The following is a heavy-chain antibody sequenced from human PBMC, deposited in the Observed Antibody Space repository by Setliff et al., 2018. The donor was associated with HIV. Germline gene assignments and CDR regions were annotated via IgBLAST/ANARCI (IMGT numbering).Heavy chain of an antibody. D-gene: IGHD3-10*01. Sequence: GGSLRLSCAASIVSRDYYGGWVRQAPGKGLEWVSSISSRSSYIYYADSVKGRFTISRDNAKNTLYLQMNSLRAEDTAVYYCARDRVESLWFGDLNYMDVWGKGTTVTVSS. CDR1: IVSRDYYG. CDR2: ISSRSSYI. J-gene: IGHJ6*04. V-gene: IGHV3-21*01. CDR3: ARDRVESLWFGDLNYMDV.